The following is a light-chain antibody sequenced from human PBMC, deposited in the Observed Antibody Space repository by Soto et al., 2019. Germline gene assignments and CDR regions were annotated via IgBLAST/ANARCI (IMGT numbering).Light chain of an antibody. J-gene: IGLJ1*01. CDR3: CSCAGSSTLYV. V-gene: IGLV2-23*01. Sequence: QSVLAQPASVSGSPGQSITISCTGTSSDVGSYNLVSWYQQHPGKAPKLMIYEGSKRPSGVSNRFSGSKSGNTASLTISGLQAEDEADCYCCSCAGSSTLYVFGNGTKVTVL. CDR2: EGS. CDR1: SSDVGSYNL.